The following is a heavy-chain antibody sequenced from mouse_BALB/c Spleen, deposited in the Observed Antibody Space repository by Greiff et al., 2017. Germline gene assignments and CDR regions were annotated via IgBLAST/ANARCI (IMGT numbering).Heavy chain of an antibody. Sequence: VQLQQPGAELVRSGASVKLSCTASGFNINDYYMHWVKQRPEQGLEWIGWIDPENGDTEYAPKFQGKATMTADTSSNTAYLQLSSLTSEDTAVYYCNVYGRGFAYWGQGTLVTVSA. V-gene: IGHV14-4*02. CDR3: NVYGRGFAY. D-gene: IGHD1-1*01. CDR1: GFNINDYY. J-gene: IGHJ3*01. CDR2: IDPENGDT.